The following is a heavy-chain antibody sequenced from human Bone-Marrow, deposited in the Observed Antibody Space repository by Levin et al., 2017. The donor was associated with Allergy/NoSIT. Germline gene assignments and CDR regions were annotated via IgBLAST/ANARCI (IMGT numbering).Heavy chain of an antibody. CDR2: ISYDGSKK. CDR3: ARDRGAHYDFWSGYYGDY. J-gene: IGHJ4*02. Sequence: GESLKISCAASGFTFSSYTMHWVRQAPGKGLEWVTIISYDGSKKNYADFGKGRFTISRDNSNNTLYLQMNSLRVEDTAVYYCARDRGAHYDFWSGYYGDYWGQGTLVTVSS. V-gene: IGHV3-30-3*01. D-gene: IGHD3-3*01. CDR1: GFTFSSYT.